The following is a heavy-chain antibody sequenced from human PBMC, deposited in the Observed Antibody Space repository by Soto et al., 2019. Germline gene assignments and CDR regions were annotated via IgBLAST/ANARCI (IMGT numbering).Heavy chain of an antibody. V-gene: IGHV4-59*01. CDR2: IYYSGST. Sequence: NPSETLSLTCTVSGGSISSYYWSWIRQPPGKGLEWIGYIYYSGSTNYNPSLKSRVTISVDTSKNQFSLKLSSVTAADTAVYYCARINWDRGYYYYGMDVWGQGTTVTVSS. J-gene: IGHJ6*02. CDR3: ARINWDRGYYYYGMDV. D-gene: IGHD1-1*01. CDR1: GGSISSYY.